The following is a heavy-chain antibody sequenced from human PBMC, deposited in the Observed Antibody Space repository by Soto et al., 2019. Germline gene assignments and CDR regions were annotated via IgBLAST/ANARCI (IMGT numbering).Heavy chain of an antibody. D-gene: IGHD5-18*01. CDR1: GFTFSSDS. V-gene: IGHV3-21*01. J-gene: IGHJ3*02. CDR3: AREGIQLWSSAFDI. Sequence: GGSLSLSCAASGFTFSSDSMNWVRQARGKGLEWVSCISTSGVYTYYADSVKGRFTISRDNSKNTLYLQMTSLKFEDAAVYYCAREGIQLWSSAFDIWGQGTMVTVSS. CDR2: ISTSGVYT.